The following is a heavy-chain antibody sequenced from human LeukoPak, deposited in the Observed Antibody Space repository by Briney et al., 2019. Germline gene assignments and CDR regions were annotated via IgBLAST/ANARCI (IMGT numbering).Heavy chain of an antibody. J-gene: IGHJ4*02. CDR3: ARLPGIVATIERYFDY. CDR1: GYSFNSYW. CDR2: IYPGDSDT. V-gene: IGHV5-51*01. Sequence: GXSLKXSYKGSGYSFNSYWIGWVRPMPGKGVEWMGIIYPGDSDTRYSPSFQGQVTISAHKSISTAYLQWSSLKASDTAMYYCARLPGIVATIERYFDYWGQGTLVTVSS. D-gene: IGHD5-12*01.